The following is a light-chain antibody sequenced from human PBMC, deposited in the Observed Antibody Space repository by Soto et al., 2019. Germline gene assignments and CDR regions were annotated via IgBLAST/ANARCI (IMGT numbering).Light chain of an antibody. CDR1: HDIGNS. Sequence: DLQMTQSPPSLSASVGDRVTVTCRASHDIGNSLAWYQHRPGKSPRLLISGASTLQSGVPARVSGSGSGTDFTLVISSLRPADVATYYCQKYNNDPLTFGGGTKVEVK. CDR3: QKYNNDPLT. J-gene: IGKJ4*01. V-gene: IGKV1-27*01. CDR2: GAS.